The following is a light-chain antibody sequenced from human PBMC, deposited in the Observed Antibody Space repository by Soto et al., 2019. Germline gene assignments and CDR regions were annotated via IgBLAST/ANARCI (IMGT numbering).Light chain of an antibody. CDR2: DAS. V-gene: IGKV3-15*01. CDR3: QQYDNWLRIT. Sequence: TQSPSSLSASVGDSVTLSCRASQSVSSNLAWYQQQPGQAPRLLVYDASTRATGVPASFSGSGSGTEFTLTISSLQSEDFAVYYCQQYDNWLRITFGQGTRLEIK. CDR1: QSVSSN. J-gene: IGKJ5*01.